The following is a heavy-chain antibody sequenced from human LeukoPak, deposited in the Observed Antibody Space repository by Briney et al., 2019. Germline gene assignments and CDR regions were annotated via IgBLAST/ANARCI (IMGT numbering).Heavy chain of an antibody. CDR2: ISSSSSYI. Sequence: PGGSLRLSCAASGFTFSNAWMSWVRQAPGKGLEWVSSISSSSSYIYYADSVKGRFTISRDNAKNTLYLQMNSLRAEDTAVYYCAKDMTGLRDYWGQGTLVTVPS. V-gene: IGHV3-21*01. J-gene: IGHJ4*02. CDR1: GFTFSNAW. D-gene: IGHD3-16*01. CDR3: AKDMTGLRDY.